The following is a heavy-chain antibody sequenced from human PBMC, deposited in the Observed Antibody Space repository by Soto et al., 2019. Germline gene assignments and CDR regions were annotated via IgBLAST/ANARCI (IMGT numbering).Heavy chain of an antibody. V-gene: IGHV5-10-1*01. CDR3: ARQNSHYYYYGMDV. Sequence: GESLKISCKGSGYSFTSYWISWVRQMPGKGLEWMGRIDPSDSYTNYSPSFQGHVTISADKSISTAYLQWSSLKASDTAMYYCARQNSHYYYYGMDVWGQGATVTVSS. D-gene: IGHD2-21*01. J-gene: IGHJ6*02. CDR1: GYSFTSYW. CDR2: IDPSDSYT.